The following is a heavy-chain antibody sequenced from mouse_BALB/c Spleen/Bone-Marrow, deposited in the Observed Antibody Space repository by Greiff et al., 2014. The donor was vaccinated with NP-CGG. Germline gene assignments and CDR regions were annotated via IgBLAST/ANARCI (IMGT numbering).Heavy chain of an antibody. CDR2: IDPANGNT. CDR1: GFNIKDTY. V-gene: IGHV14-3*02. D-gene: IGHD1-1*01. J-gene: IGHJ3*01. Sequence: DVQLQESGAELVKPGASVKLSCTASGFNIKDTYMHWVKQRPEQGLEWIGRIDPANGNTKYDPKFQGKATITADTSSNTAYLQLSGLTSEDTAVYYCATYYYGSSWGFAYWGQGTLVTVSA. CDR3: ATYYYGSSWGFAY.